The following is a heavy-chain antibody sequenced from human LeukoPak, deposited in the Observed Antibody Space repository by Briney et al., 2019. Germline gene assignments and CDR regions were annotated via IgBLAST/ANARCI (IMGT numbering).Heavy chain of an antibody. CDR2: ISPKTGGT. CDR3: ARGGGHYYGSGSAPFDY. J-gene: IGHJ4*02. CDR1: GYTFSGYS. V-gene: IGHV1-2*02. Sequence: GASVKVSCKASGYTFSGYSMHWVRQAPGQGLEWMGRISPKTGGTDYAQKFQGRVTMTRDTSISTVYMELRGLRSDDTGVYYCARGGGHYYGSGSAPFDYWGQGNLVTVSS. D-gene: IGHD3-10*01.